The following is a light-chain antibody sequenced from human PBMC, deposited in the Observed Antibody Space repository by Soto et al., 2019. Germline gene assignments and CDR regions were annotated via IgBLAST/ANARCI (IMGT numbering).Light chain of an antibody. Sequence: ESVLPQYPATLSWSPGERAPLYCRASQSVSSYLAWYQQKPGQTPRLLIYDASNRATGIPARFSGSGSGTDFTLTISSLYPEDFAVYYCLQRSNGPTFGGGTKVEIK. J-gene: IGKJ4*01. V-gene: IGKV3-11*01. CDR3: LQRSNGPT. CDR1: QSVSSY. CDR2: DAS.